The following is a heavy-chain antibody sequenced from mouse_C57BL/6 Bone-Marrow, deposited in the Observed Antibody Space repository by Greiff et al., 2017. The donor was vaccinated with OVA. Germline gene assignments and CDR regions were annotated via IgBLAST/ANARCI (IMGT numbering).Heavy chain of an antibody. J-gene: IGHJ2*01. CDR1: GYTFTNYN. V-gene: IGHV1-18*01. D-gene: IGHD1-1*01. CDR3: ERRYYGTLDY. Sequence: EVQLQQSGPELVKPGASVKLPCKASGYTFTNYNMDWVKQSHGKSLEWIGDINPNNGGTNYNQKFKGKATLTVDKSSSTAYMELRSLPSEDTAVYYCERRYYGTLDYWGQGTTLTVSS. CDR2: INPNNGGT.